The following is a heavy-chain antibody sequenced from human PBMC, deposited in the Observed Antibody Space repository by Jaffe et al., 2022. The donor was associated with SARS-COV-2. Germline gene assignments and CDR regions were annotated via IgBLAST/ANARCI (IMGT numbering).Heavy chain of an antibody. J-gene: IGHJ4*02. CDR1: AFKFGDYG. V-gene: IGHV3-9*01. CDR2: ITWNSARV. Sequence: EVQLVESGGDLASPGRSLRLSCAASAFKFGDYGMHWVRQSPGKGLEWVSGITWNSARVDYADSVKGRFTISRDNARNSLYLQMDSLRLEDSAVYFCARDIAWRRVTISSIVFDSWGQGTLVAVSA. CDR3: ARDIAWRRVTISSIVFDS. D-gene: IGHD2-21*02.